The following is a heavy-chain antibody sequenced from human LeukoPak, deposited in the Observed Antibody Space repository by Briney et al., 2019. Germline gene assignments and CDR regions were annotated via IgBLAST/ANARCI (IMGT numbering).Heavy chain of an antibody. V-gene: IGHV3-7*04. CDR3: VRGGSWYAAFDF. CDR2: IKQDGSEK. CDR1: GFTFSNYW. D-gene: IGHD6-13*01. J-gene: IGHJ3*01. Sequence: PGGSLRLSCAAPGFTFSNYWMTWVRQAPGKGLEWVANIKQDGSEKYYVDSVKGRFTISRDNAKNSLYLQMNSLRAEDTAVYYCVRGGSWYAAFDFWGQGTVVPVSS.